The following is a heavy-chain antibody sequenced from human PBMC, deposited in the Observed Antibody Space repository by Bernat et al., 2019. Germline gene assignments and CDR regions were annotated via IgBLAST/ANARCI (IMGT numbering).Heavy chain of an antibody. V-gene: IGHV6-1*02. J-gene: IGHJ6*02. CDR3: ARGDPEGDYYGMDV. CDR2: TYYRSKWYN. Sequence: GRGEAARALARTCAIAGESVSSNSAAWHWVRQSPSRGLECLGRTYYRSKWYNDYAVSVKSRITINPDTSKNQVSLQLNSVTPEDTAVYYCARGDPEGDYYGMDVWGQGTTVTVSS. CDR1: GESVSSNSAA. D-gene: IGHD1-26*01.